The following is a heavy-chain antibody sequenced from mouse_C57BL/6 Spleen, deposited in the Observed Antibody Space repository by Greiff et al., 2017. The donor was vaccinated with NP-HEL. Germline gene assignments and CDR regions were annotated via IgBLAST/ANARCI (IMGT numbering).Heavy chain of an antibody. D-gene: IGHD2-3*01. CDR1: GYSITSGYY. CDR3: ARGDDGYEGFDY. Sequence: EVQLQQSGPGLVKPSQSLSLTCSVTGYSITSGYYWNWIRQFPGNKLEWMGYISYNGSNNYNPSLKNRISITRDTSKNQFFLKLNSVTTEDTATYYCARGDDGYEGFDYWGQGTTLTVSS. J-gene: IGHJ2*01. CDR2: ISYNGSN. V-gene: IGHV3-6*01.